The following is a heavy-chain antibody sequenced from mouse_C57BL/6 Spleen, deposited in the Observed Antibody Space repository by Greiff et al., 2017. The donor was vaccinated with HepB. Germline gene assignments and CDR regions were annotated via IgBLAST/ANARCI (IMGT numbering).Heavy chain of an antibody. CDR2: ISYDGSN. D-gene: IGHD4-1*01. CDR1: GYSITSGYY. Sequence: EVKLMESGPGLVKPSQSLSLTCSVTGYSITSGYYWNWIRQFPGNKLEWMGYISYDGSNNYNPSFKNTISINRDTYKNQFFLKLNSLTTEDAATYYCARKLGRGGYFDVWGTGTTVTVSS. J-gene: IGHJ1*03. CDR3: ARKLGRGGYFDV. V-gene: IGHV3-6*01.